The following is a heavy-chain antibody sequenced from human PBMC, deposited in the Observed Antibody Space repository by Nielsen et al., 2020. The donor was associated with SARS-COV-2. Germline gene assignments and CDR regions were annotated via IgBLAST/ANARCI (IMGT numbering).Heavy chain of an antibody. CDR2: INPSGGST. J-gene: IGHJ6*02. CDR3: ARGRVVATVSAIYYYYYGMDV. Sequence: ASVKVSCKASGYTFTSYYMHWVRQAPGQGLEWMGIINPSGGSTSYAQKFQGRVTMTRDTSKNQFSLKLSSVTAADTAVYYCARGRVVATVSAIYYYYYGMDVWGQGTTVTVSS. D-gene: IGHD5-12*01. CDR1: GYTFTSYY. V-gene: IGHV1-46*01.